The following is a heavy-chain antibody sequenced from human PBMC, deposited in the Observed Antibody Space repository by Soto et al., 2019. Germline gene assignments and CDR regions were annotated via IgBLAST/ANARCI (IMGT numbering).Heavy chain of an antibody. Sequence: QVHLVQSGGEVKKPGASVKVSCKASDYTFTSYGISCVRQAPGQGLEWMGWISGYNGNTKYAQKFQGRVTMTTDTSTSTAYMDLRSLRYDDTAVYYCARGVTAADFDYWGQGTLVTVSS. D-gene: IGHD6-25*01. CDR2: ISGYNGNT. CDR3: ARGVTAADFDY. V-gene: IGHV1-18*04. J-gene: IGHJ4*02. CDR1: DYTFTSYG.